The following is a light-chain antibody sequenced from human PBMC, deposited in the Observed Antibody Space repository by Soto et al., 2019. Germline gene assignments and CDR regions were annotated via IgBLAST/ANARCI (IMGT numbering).Light chain of an antibody. CDR3: SSYTSSSTLYV. Sequence: LAQPSSVSGSPGQSITISCTGTSSDVGGYNYVSWYQQHPGKAPKLMIYEVSNRPSGVSNRFSGSKSGNTASLTISGLQAEAEADYYCSSYTSSSTLYVFGPGTKVTVL. CDR2: EVS. V-gene: IGLV2-14*01. J-gene: IGLJ1*01. CDR1: SSDVGGYNY.